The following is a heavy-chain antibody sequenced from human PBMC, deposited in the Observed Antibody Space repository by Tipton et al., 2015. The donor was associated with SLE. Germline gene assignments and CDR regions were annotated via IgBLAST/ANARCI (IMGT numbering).Heavy chain of an antibody. Sequence: TLSLTCTVSGGSISSSSYYWGWIRQPPGEGLEWIGSIYYSGSTNYNPSLKSRVTISVDTSKNQFSLKLSSVTAADTAVYYCARYGPGVTHFDYWGQGTLVTVSS. D-gene: IGHD2-21*02. J-gene: IGHJ4*02. CDR1: GGSISSSSYY. V-gene: IGHV4-39*01. CDR3: ARYGPGVTHFDY. CDR2: IYYSGST.